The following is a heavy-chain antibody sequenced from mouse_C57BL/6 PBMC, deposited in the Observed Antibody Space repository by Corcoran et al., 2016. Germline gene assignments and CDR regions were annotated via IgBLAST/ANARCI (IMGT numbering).Heavy chain of an antibody. V-gene: IGHV1-66*01. J-gene: IGHJ2*01. D-gene: IGHD1-1*01. CDR2: IYPGSGNT. CDR1: GYSFTSYY. CDR3: ARILLRGDFDY. Sequence: QVQLQQSGPELVKPGASVKISCKASGYSFTSYYIHWVKQRPGQGLEWIGWIYPGSGNTKYNEKFKGKATLTADTSSSTAYMQLSSLTSEDSAVYYCARILLRGDFDYWGQGTTLTVSS.